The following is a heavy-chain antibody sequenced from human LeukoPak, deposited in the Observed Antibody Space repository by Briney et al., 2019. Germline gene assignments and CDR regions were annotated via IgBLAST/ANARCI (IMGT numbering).Heavy chain of an antibody. CDR3: ARVWTGQWPPHYYYMDV. CDR2: ISSSSSYI. J-gene: IGHJ6*03. D-gene: IGHD6-19*01. Sequence: GSLRLSCVVSGFTFSTFTMNWVRQAPGKGLEWVSCISSSSSYIYYADSVKGRFTISRDNAKNSLYLQMNSLRAEDTAVYYCARVWTGQWPPHYYYMDVWGKGTTVTISS. CDR1: GFTFSTFT. V-gene: IGHV3-21*01.